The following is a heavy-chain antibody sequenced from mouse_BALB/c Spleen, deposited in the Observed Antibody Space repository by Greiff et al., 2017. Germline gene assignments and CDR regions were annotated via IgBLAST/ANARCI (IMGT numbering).Heavy chain of an antibody. CDR3: ARDTTVVATPFAY. CDR1: GFTFSSYG. D-gene: IGHD1-1*01. J-gene: IGHJ3*01. V-gene: IGHV5-6-3*01. Sequence: EVQGVESGGGLVQPGGSLKLSCAASGFTFSSYGMSWVRQTPDKRLELVATINSNGGSTYYPDSVKGRFTISRDNAKNTLYLQMSSLKSEDTAMYYCARDTTVVATPFAYWGQGTLVTVSA. CDR2: INSNGGST.